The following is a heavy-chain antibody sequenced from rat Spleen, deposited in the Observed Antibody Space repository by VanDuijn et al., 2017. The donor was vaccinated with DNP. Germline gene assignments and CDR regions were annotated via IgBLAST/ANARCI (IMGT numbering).Heavy chain of an antibody. V-gene: IGHV2-32*01. Sequence: QVQLKESGPGLVQPSQTLSLTCTVSGFSLTMYHVHWVRQPPGKGLEWMGIVWSNGDTSYNSVLKSRLSISRDTSKSQVFLKMKGLQTEDTATYYCCRGDYSHWGQGVMVTVSS. CDR2: VWSNGDT. D-gene: IGHD1-7*01. CDR3: CRGDYSH. J-gene: IGHJ2*01. CDR1: GFSLTMYH.